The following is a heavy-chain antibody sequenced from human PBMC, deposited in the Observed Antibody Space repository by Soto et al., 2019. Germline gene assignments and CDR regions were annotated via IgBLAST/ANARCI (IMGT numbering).Heavy chain of an antibody. J-gene: IGHJ4*02. CDR1: GLTFRDAW. CDR3: AWQGTTSFYFHS. D-gene: IGHD1-1*01. CDR2: IKSNAAKAPP. Sequence: GGSLRLSCAVSGLTFRDAWMNWVRQAPGKGLEWVGNIKSNAAKAPPEYAESVKGRFIISRDDPKNTVYLQMSGLKTEDTAVYCCAWQGTTSFYFHSWGQGTLVTVSS. V-gene: IGHV3-15*05.